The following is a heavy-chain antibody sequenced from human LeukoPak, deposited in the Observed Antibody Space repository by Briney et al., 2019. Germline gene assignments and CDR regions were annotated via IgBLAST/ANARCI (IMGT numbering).Heavy chain of an antibody. J-gene: IGHJ6*04. D-gene: IGHD3-10*02. V-gene: IGHV3-23*01. Sequence: GGSLRLSCAASGFTFSSYAMSWVRQTPGKGLEWVSVITDSSGATYDADSVKGRFTISRDNSKNTLYLQMSSLRAEDTAVYYCAELGITMIGGVWGKGTTVTISS. CDR2: ITDSSGAT. CDR3: AELGITMIGGV. CDR1: GFTFSSYA.